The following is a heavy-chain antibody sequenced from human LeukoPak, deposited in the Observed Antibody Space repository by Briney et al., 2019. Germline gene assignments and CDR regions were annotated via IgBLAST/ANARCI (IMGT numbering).Heavy chain of an antibody. CDR3: ARASDSGSYHFDY. Sequence: SETLSLTCTVSGGSISSGGYYWSWLRQHPGTGLEWIGYIYYSGSTYYNPSLKSRVTISVDTSKNQFSLKLSSVTAADTAVYYCARASDSGSYHFDYWGQGTLVTVSS. J-gene: IGHJ4*02. V-gene: IGHV4-31*03. CDR1: GGSISSGGYY. CDR2: IYYSGST. D-gene: IGHD1-26*01.